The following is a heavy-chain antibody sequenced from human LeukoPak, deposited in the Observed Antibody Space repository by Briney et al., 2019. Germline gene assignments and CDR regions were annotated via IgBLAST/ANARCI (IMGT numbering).Heavy chain of an antibody. CDR3: AKDLAAVAGDY. J-gene: IGHJ4*02. CDR2: ITSDGSST. D-gene: IGHD6-19*01. CDR1: GFTFSSYW. Sequence: GGSLRLSCAASGFTFSSYWMHWVRQAPGKGLVWVSRITSDGSSTSYADSVKGRFTISRDNSKNTLYLQMNSLRAEDTAVYYCAKDLAAVAGDYWGQGTLVTVSS. V-gene: IGHV3-74*01.